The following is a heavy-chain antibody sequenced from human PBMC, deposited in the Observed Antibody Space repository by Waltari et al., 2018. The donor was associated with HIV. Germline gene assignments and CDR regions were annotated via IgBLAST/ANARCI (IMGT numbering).Heavy chain of an antibody. Sequence: QVQLVQSGAEVKKPGASVKVSCKDSGYTITGYFLHWVRQAPGQGLEWMGRLNPSSGKTNYAQKFQGRVTMTSDTSINTAYMELSSLRSDDTAVYYCARDMGPFNNWGQGTLVTVSS. V-gene: IGHV1-2*06. CDR3: ARDMGPFNN. J-gene: IGHJ4*02. CDR1: GYTITGYF. CDR2: LNPSSGKT. D-gene: IGHD3-16*01.